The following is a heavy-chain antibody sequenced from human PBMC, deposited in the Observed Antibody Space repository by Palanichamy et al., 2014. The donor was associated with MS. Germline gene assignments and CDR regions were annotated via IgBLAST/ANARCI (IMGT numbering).Heavy chain of an antibody. J-gene: IGHJ3*02. CDR3: ASCDYYDSSGYPDAFDI. V-gene: IGHV3-33*01. CDR1: GFTFSSYG. D-gene: IGHD3-22*01. CDR2: IWYGGSNK. Sequence: QVQLVESGGGVVQPGRSLRLSCAAPGFTFSSYGMHWVRQAPGKGLEWVAVIWYGGSNKYYADSVKGRFTISRDNSRNTLYLQMNSLRAEDTAVYYCASCDYYDSSGYPDAFDIWGQGTMVTVSS.